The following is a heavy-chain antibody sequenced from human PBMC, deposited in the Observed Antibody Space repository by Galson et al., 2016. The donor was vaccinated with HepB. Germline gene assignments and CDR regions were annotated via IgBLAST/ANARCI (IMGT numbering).Heavy chain of an antibody. V-gene: IGHV1-3*01. D-gene: IGHD1-26*01. CDR3: ARDPLGASTLDY. Sequence: SVKVSCKASGYTFTSYAMHWVRRAPGQRLEWMGWINAGSGNTEYSQKFQDRVTITRDTSASTAYMEVSSLRSEDTAVYYCARDPLGASTLDYWGQGTLVTVSS. CDR2: INAGSGNT. J-gene: IGHJ4*02. CDR1: GYTFTSYA.